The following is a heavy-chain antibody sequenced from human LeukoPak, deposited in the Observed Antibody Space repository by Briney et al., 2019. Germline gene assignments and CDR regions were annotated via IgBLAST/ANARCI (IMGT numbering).Heavy chain of an antibody. Sequence: PGGSLRLSCAASGFTFSSYGMSWVRQAPGKGLEWVSAISGSGGSTYYADSVKGRFTISRDNSKNVMSLQMNGLRPEDTAVYFCAKGTSTSWSVDYLGQGNLVSVSS. CDR2: ISGSGGST. J-gene: IGHJ4*02. D-gene: IGHD2-2*01. CDR3: AKGTSTSWSVDY. V-gene: IGHV3-23*01. CDR1: GFTFSSYG.